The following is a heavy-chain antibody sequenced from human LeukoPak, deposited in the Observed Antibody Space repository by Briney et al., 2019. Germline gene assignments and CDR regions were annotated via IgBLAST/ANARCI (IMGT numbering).Heavy chain of an antibody. V-gene: IGHV3-30*04. CDR1: GFTFSSYA. D-gene: IGHD6-19*01. Sequence: GGSLRLSCAASGFTFSSYAMHWVRQAPGKGLERVAVISYDGSNKYYADSVKGRFTISRDNSKNTLYLQMNSRRAEDTAVNYCARDRSSGWSLWEQGDELRDDYWGQGTLVTVSS. J-gene: IGHJ4*02. CDR2: ISYDGSNK. CDR3: ARDRSSGWSLWEQGDELRDDY.